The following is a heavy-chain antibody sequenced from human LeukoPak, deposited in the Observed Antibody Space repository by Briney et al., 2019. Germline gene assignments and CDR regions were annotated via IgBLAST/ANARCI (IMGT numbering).Heavy chain of an antibody. V-gene: IGHV4-59*10. Sequence: PSETLSLTCAVSGYSISSGYYWSWIRQPAGKGLEWIGRIYTSGSTNYNPSLKSRVTMSVDTSKNQFSLKLSSVTAADTAVYYCARYSSSSVYYYYYMDVWGKGTTVTVSS. J-gene: IGHJ6*03. CDR3: ARYSSSSVYYYYYMDV. CDR1: GYSISSGYY. CDR2: IYTSGST. D-gene: IGHD6-6*01.